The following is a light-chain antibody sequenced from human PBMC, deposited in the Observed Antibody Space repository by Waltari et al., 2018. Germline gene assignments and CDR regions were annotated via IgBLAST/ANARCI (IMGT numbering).Light chain of an antibody. CDR2: DVS. Sequence: SALTQPRSVSVSPGQSVTISCPGPSTAVVAYTYVSWHQHHPGKAPILMIYDVSKRPSGVPDRFSASKSGNTASLTISGLQAEDEADYYCCSYTGTYTHWVFGGGTKLTVL. V-gene: IGLV2-11*01. J-gene: IGLJ3*02. CDR1: STAVVAYTY. CDR3: CSYTGTYTHWV.